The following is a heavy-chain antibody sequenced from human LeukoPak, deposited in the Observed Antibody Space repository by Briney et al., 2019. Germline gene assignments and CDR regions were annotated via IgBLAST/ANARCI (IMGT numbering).Heavy chain of an antibody. CDR3: AIALLQGINTPWK. V-gene: IGHV3-74*01. Sequence: GWSLRLSCAASGFTFSSYWMHWVRQAPGKGLGWVSLISSDGSSTSYADSVKGRFTISRDNAKTTLYLHMNSLRAEDTAVYCFAIALLQGINTPWKWGQGTLVTVSS. J-gene: IGHJ4*02. CDR1: GFTFSSYW. D-gene: IGHD1-1*01. CDR2: ISSDGSST.